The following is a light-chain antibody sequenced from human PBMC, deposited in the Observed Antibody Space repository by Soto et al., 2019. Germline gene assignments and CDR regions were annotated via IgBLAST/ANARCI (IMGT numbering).Light chain of an antibody. Sequence: QTVVTQPPPASGTPGQTVTISCYGSSSNMGSNTVHWFQQFPGTAPKLLIYTNDQRPSGVPDRFSGSNSGTSASLAISGLQSEDEADYYCAVWDDSLNGHVFGAGTKLTVL. CDR2: TND. V-gene: IGLV1-44*01. CDR3: AVWDDSLNGHV. CDR1: SSNMGSNT. J-gene: IGLJ1*01.